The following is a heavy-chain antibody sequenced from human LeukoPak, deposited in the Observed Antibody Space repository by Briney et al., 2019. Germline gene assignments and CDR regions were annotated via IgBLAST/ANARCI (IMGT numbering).Heavy chain of an antibody. D-gene: IGHD1-26*01. CDR3: AREEGGSYLPHWYFDL. J-gene: IGHJ2*01. CDR1: GGTFSSYA. Sequence: GASVKVSCKASGGTFSSYAISWVRQAPGQGLEWMGGIIPILGTANYAQKFQGRVTIAADESTSTAYMELSSLRSEDTAVYYCAREEGGSYLPHWYFDLWGRGTLVTVSS. CDR2: IIPILGTA. V-gene: IGHV1-69*13.